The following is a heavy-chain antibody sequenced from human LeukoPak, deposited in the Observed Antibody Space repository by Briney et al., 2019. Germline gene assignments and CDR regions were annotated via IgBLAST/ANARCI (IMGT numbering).Heavy chain of an antibody. D-gene: IGHD2-2*01. CDR3: ARTDIVVVPAAMGIHYYYYGMDV. Sequence: SVKVSCKASGGTFSSYAISWVRQAPGQGLEWMGRIIPILGIANYAQKFQGRVTITADKSTSTAYMELSSLRSEDTAVYYCARTDIVVVPAAMGIHYYYYGMDVWGQGTTVTVSS. J-gene: IGHJ6*02. CDR1: GGTFSSYA. CDR2: IIPILGIA. V-gene: IGHV1-69*04.